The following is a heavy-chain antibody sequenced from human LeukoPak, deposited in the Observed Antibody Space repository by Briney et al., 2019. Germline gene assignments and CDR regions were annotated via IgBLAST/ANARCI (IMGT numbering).Heavy chain of an antibody. CDR3: AKKVAGSSNCFDP. J-gene: IGHJ5*02. CDR1: GFTFSNYA. V-gene: IGHV3-23*01. Sequence: SGGSLRLSCAASGFTFSNYAMGWVRQAPGKGLEWVSSISETGGGTYYADSVKGRFTISRDNSKNTLYLQVNSLRAEDTAVYYCAKKVAGSSNCFDPWGQGTLVTVSS. CDR2: ISETGGGT. D-gene: IGHD6-19*01.